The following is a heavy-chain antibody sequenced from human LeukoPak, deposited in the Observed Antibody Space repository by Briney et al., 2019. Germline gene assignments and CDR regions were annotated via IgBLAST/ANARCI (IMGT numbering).Heavy chain of an antibody. V-gene: IGHV3-53*01. J-gene: IGHJ6*03. CDR3: ARDPRYYYDSSGAYYYYMDV. CDR1: GFTVSSNY. D-gene: IGHD3-22*01. CDR2: IYSGGST. Sequence: GGSLRLSCAASGFTVSSNYMSWVRQAPGKGLEWASVIYSGGSTYYADSVKGRFTISRDNAKNSLYLQMNSLRAEDTAVYYCARDPRYYYDSSGAYYYYMDVWGKGTTVTVSS.